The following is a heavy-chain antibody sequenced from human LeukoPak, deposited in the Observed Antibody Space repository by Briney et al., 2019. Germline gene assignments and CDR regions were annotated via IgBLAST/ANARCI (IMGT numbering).Heavy chain of an antibody. J-gene: IGHJ4*02. Sequence: GGSLTLSCAASGFTVSTKYMSWVRQAPGKGLERVSVLYSDGNTKYADSVQGRFTISRDNSKNTLYLEMNSLSPDDTAVYYCARGVEPLAANTLAYWGQGTLVTVSS. CDR2: LYSDGNT. D-gene: IGHD1-14*01. V-gene: IGHV3-53*01. CDR3: ARGVEPLAANTLAY. CDR1: GFTVSTKY.